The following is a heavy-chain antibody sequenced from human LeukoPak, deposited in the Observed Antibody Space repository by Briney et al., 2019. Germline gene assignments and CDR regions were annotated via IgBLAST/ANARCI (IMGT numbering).Heavy chain of an antibody. CDR2: ISWDESTT. V-gene: IGHV3-43*01. D-gene: IGHD2-15*01. CDR3: ARGPNRWWVVSRNWGMDV. CDR1: GLSIGDNS. Sequence: GGSLRLSCAASGLSIGDNSMHWVRQAPGKGLEWVSLISWDESTTYYSDSVKGRFTVSRDSSKNSLHLQMNSLRTEDTALYYCARGPNRWWVVSRNWGMDVWGQGATVTVSS. J-gene: IGHJ6*02.